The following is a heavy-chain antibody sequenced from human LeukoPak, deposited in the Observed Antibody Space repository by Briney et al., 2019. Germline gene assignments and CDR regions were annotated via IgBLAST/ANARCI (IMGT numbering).Heavy chain of an antibody. CDR2: VKADGNDK. J-gene: IGHJ3*01. V-gene: IGHV3-7*01. Sequence: GGSLRLSCAGSGFTFSNSWMGWVRQAPGKGLEWVANVKADGNDKNFVDSVKGRFTIFIDRDKKSMYLQMNSLRVEDTAVYYCARDSTQRRGNEYYDALDFWGQGTMVSVSS. CDR1: GFTFSNSW. CDR3: ARDSTQRRGNEYYDALDF. D-gene: IGHD4-23*01.